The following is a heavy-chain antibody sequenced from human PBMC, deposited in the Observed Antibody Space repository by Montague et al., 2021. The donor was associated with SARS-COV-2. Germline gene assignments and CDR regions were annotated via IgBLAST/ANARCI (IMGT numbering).Heavy chain of an antibody. J-gene: IGHJ5*02. V-gene: IGHV4-39*01. Sequence: SETLSLTCTVSGGSISSSSYYWGWIRQPPGKGLEWIGSIYYSGSTYYNPSLKSRVTISGDTSKNQFSLKLSSVTAADTAVYYCARHEYYYACSGYGRVDWFDPWGQGTLVTVSS. CDR3: ARHEYYYACSGYGRVDWFDP. CDR1: GGSISSSSYY. D-gene: IGHD3-22*01. CDR2: IYYSGST.